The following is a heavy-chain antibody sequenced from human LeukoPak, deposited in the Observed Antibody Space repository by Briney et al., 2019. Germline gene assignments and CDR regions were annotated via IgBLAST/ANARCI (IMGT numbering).Heavy chain of an antibody. CDR3: ARAQTLFWEFDGFDI. CDR2: ISSSSSYI. CDR1: GFTFSSYS. Sequence: PGGSLRLSCAASGFTFSSYSMNWVRQAPGKGLEWVSSISSSSSYIYYADSVKGRFTISRDNAENSVYLQMNSLRDEDTAVYSCARAQTLFWEFDGFDIWGRGTKVTVSS. D-gene: IGHD3-3*01. V-gene: IGHV3-21*01. J-gene: IGHJ3*02.